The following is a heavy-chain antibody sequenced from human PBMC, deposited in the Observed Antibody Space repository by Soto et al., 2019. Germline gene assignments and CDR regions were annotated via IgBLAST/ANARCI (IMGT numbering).Heavy chain of an antibody. CDR1: GGSFSGYY. Sequence: SETLSLTCAVYGGSFSGYYWSWTRQPPGKGLEWIGEINHSGSTNYNPSLKSRVTISVDTSKNQFSLKLSSVTAADTAVYYCARGGGYCSGGSCYNYYYYMDVWGKGTTVTVSS. J-gene: IGHJ6*03. D-gene: IGHD2-15*01. CDR3: ARGGGYCSGGSCYNYYYYMDV. CDR2: INHSGST. V-gene: IGHV4-34*01.